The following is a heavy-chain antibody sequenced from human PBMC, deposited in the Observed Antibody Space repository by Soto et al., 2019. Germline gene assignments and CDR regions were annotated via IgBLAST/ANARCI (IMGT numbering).Heavy chain of an antibody. J-gene: IGHJ4*01. D-gene: IGHD2-21*01. CDR1: GDSISTYY. CDR3: ARTRMIESWIDY. V-gene: IGHV4-59*01. Sequence: SETLSLTCDVSGDSISTYYWSWIRQPPGKGLEWIGYVYYSGSTLYNPSLESRVTMSIDMSKKQVSLKLTSVIAAGTAVYYCARTRMIESWIDYWGHGTLVTVSS. CDR2: VYYSGST.